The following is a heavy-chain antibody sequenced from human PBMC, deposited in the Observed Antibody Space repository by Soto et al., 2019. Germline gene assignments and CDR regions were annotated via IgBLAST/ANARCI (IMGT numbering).Heavy chain of an antibody. CDR1: AFAFRSYE. J-gene: IGHJ3*01. Sequence: GGALRLSCSASAFAFRSYEMDSVPQASRKGLEWTAYMSSGGGTIYYADSVKGRFTISRDNARDSLYLEMNSLRVEDTAIYYCAKEKTVTDSGYDAFDVWGQGKMVTVSS. D-gene: IGHD5-12*01. CDR2: MSSGGGTI. CDR3: AKEKTVTDSGYDAFDV. V-gene: IGHV3-48*03.